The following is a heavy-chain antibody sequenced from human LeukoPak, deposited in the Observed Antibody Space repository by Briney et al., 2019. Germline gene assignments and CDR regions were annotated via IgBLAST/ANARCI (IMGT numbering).Heavy chain of an antibody. CDR1: GGSFGGYY. CDR2: INDSGST. D-gene: IGHD3-22*01. Sequence: PSETLSLTCGVYGGSFGGYYWSWIRQPPGKGLEWIGEINDSGSTNYNPSLKSRVTTSVDTSKKQFSLKLSSVTAADTAVYYCASHYYASSGSLFDSWGRGSLVTVSS. V-gene: IGHV4-34*01. CDR3: ASHYYASSGSLFDS. J-gene: IGHJ4*02.